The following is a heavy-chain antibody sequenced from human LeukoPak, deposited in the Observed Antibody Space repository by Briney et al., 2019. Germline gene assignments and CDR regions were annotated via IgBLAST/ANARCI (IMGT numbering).Heavy chain of an antibody. CDR2: ISSCGSTI. CDR1: GFTFSSCE. J-gene: IGHJ6*04. V-gene: IGHV3-48*03. Sequence: PGGSLRLSCTASGFTFSSCEMNWVRQAPGKGVEGVSYISSCGSTIQYGDSVKGRFTISRDNAKNAMYLQMNSLRAEDTAVYYCARVALHYYGSGSYYKIYYYYGMDVWGKGTTVTVYS. D-gene: IGHD3-10*01. CDR3: ARVALHYYGSGSYYKIYYYYGMDV.